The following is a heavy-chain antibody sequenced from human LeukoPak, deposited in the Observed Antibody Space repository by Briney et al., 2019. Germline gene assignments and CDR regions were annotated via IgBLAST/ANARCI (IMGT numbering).Heavy chain of an antibody. CDR3: ARQEKNGGYYDN. D-gene: IGHD3-22*01. J-gene: IGHJ4*02. CDR1: GSSINYYF. Sequence: SETLSLTCTVSGSSINYYFWSWIRQPPGKGLEWIGYIYYSGGTDYNPSLKSRVTISVDASKNQFSLQLRSVTAADTAVYYRARQEKNGGYYDNWGQGTLVTVSS. CDR2: IYYSGGT. V-gene: IGHV4-59*08.